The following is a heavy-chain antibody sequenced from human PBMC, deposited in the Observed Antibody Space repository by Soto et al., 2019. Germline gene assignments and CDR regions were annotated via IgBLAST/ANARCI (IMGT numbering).Heavy chain of an antibody. J-gene: IGHJ6*02. CDR1: GYSFTDYH. Sequence: SVQPCCKASGYSFTDYHIHWVRQAPGQGLEWLGRINPKSGGTSTAQKFQGWVTMTRDRSISTVYMELTRLRSDDTAVYFCARGHSTDCSMGVGSFFSHHDMDGSGQGNTV. D-gene: IGHD2-15*01. V-gene: IGHV1-2*04. CDR3: ARGHSTDCSMGVGSFFSHHDMDG. CDR2: INPKSGGT.